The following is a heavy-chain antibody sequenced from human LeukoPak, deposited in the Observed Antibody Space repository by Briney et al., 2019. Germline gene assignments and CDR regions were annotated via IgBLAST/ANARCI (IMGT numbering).Heavy chain of an antibody. Sequence: ASVRVSFMASGYTFTSYSMHWVRQAPGQGLDWMGLINPSGGSTTYTQKFQGRDTITRDTITSTVYMELRRLRYEETAVYYCARDRGPFSANYYFDFWGQGTLVTVSS. D-gene: IGHD3-10*01. CDR1: GYTFTSYS. CDR2: INPSGGST. CDR3: ARDRGPFSANYYFDF. J-gene: IGHJ4*02. V-gene: IGHV1-46*01.